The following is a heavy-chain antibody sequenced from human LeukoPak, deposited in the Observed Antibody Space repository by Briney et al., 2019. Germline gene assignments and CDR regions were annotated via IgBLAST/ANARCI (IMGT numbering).Heavy chain of an antibody. D-gene: IGHD5-24*01. CDR1: GYSFTTYW. CDR2: IYPGDSET. CDR3: TRSPRDGYHDAFDM. J-gene: IGHJ3*02. V-gene: IGHV5-51*01. Sequence: GASLKISCKGSGYSFTTYWIAWVRQLPGEGLEWMGIIYPGDSETRYSPSFQGQVTISADKSITTAYLQWGSLKASDTAMYYCTRSPRDGYHDAFDMWGQGTMVTVFS.